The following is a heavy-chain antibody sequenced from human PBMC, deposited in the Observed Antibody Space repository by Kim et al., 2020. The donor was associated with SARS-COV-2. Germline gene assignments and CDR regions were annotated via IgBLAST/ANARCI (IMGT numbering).Heavy chain of an antibody. CDR3: ARRYCSGSTCSAPYYFDY. CDR1: GFTFSTYW. CDR2: INSDGSST. D-gene: IGHD2-15*01. V-gene: IGHV3-74*01. J-gene: IGHJ4*02. Sequence: GGSLRLSCAASGFTFSTYWMHWVRQAPGKGLVWVSRINSDGSSTSCADSVKGRFTISRDNAKSTLYLQMNSLRAEDTAVYYCARRYCSGSTCSAPYYFDYWGQGTLVTVSS.